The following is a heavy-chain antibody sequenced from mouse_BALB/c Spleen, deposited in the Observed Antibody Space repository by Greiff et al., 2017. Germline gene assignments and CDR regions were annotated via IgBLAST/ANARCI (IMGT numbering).Heavy chain of an antibody. CDR3: ARSPYYYGSDWYFDV. Sequence: VQLQQSGAELVRPGTSVKVSCKASGYAFTNYLIEWVKQRPGQGLEWIGVINPGSGGTNYNEKFKGKATLTADKSSSTAYMQLSSLTSDDSAVYFCARSPYYYGSDWYFDVWGAGTTVTVSS. D-gene: IGHD1-1*01. CDR2: INPGSGGT. J-gene: IGHJ1*01. CDR1: GYAFTNYL. V-gene: IGHV1-54*03.